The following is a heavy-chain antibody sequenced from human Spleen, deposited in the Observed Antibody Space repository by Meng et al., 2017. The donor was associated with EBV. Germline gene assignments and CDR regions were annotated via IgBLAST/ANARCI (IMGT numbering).Heavy chain of an antibody. CDR1: GFTFSSSG. V-gene: IGHV3-30*18. Sequence: QGQLVEAGGGVVQPGRSLRLSCAASGFTFSSSGMHWVRQAPGKGLEWVAVISYDGSKKYADSVKGRFTISRDNSKNTVFLQMDSLRAEDTAVYYCVKRAESDYWGQGTLVTVSS. D-gene: IGHD6-19*01. CDR3: VKRAESDY. J-gene: IGHJ4*02. CDR2: ISYDGSKK.